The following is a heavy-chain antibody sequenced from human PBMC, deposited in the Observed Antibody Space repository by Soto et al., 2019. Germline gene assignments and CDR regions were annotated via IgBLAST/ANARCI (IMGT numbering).Heavy chain of an antibody. CDR2: VLPISGST. Sequence: QVQLVQSGAEVRKPGSSVKVSCKTSGGLISKYSFNWVRQAPGQGLEWMGGVLPISGSTDYAQKFQGRLTINADRSTSTVYMELRRLRSDDTANYYCATIRVRGGPLRFEDGGQGMLISVSS. D-gene: IGHD5-12*01. CDR1: GGLISKYS. CDR3: ATIRVRGGPLRFED. J-gene: IGHJ4*01. V-gene: IGHV1-69*06.